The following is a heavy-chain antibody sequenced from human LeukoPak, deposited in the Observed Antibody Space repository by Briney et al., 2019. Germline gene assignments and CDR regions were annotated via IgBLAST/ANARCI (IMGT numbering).Heavy chain of an antibody. CDR3: ARDPIITPFYYYYGMDV. V-gene: IGHV1-69*13. CDR1: GGTFSSYA. D-gene: IGHD3-10*01. CDR2: IIPIFGTA. J-gene: IGHJ6*04. Sequence: ASVKVSCKASGGTFSSYAISWVRQAPGQGLEWMGGIIPIFGTANYAQKFQGRVTITADESTSTAYMKLSSLRSEDTAVYYCARDPIITPFYYYYGMDVWGKGTTVTVSS.